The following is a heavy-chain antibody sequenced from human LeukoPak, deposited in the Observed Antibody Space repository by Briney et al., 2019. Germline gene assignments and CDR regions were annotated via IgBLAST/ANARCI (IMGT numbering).Heavy chain of an antibody. V-gene: IGHV3-74*01. CDR1: GFSFSSYW. J-gene: IGHJ4*02. Sequence: GGSLRLSCAASGFSFSSYWMHWVRQTPGKGLVWVSRINSDGSSTSYADSVKGRFTISRDNAKNTLYLQMNSLRAEDTAVYYCAKDSRPYCTNGVCSPFDYWGQGTLVTVSS. CDR3: AKDSRPYCTNGVCSPFDY. CDR2: INSDGSST. D-gene: IGHD2-8*01.